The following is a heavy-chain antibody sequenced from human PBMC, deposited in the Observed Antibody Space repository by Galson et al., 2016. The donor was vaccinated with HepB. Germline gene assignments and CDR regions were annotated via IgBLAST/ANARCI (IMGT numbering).Heavy chain of an antibody. V-gene: IGHV1-3*01. CDR2: INPGNGNT. J-gene: IGHJ1*01. CDR3: AGDSGDFLEYFQH. Sequence: CKASGYTFTRFAMHWVRQAPGQRLEWMGWINPGNGNTKYSQKLQGRVTITRDTSASTAYMELSSLRSEDTAVYYCAGDSGDFLEYFQHWGQGTLVTVSS. CDR1: GYTFTRFA. D-gene: IGHD4-17*01.